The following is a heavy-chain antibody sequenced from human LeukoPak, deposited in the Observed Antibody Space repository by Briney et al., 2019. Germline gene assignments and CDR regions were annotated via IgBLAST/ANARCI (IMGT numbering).Heavy chain of an antibody. CDR1: GFTFSTYW. CDR3: ARDRYCDYGSYFDY. V-gene: IGHV3-7*01. Sequence: GGSLRLSCAASGFTFSTYWMSWVRLAPGNGLAWVANIKQDGSEKYYVDSMKGRFTISRDNAKNSLYLQMNSLRAEDTAVYYCARDRYCDYGSYFDYWGQGTLVTVSS. J-gene: IGHJ4*02. D-gene: IGHD4-17*01. CDR2: IKQDGSEK.